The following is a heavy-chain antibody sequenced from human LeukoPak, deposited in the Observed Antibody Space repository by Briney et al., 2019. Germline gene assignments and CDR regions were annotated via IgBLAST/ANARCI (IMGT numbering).Heavy chain of an antibody. CDR2: IKDDGTEE. CDR1: GFRFNVYW. CDR3: VRAGWELDY. Sequence: GGSLRLSCAASGFRFNVYWMSWVRQPPGEGLQWVAHIKDDGTEEYYLDSVEGRFTIARDDAKNSLYLQMNSLRVEDTALYYCVRAGWELDYWGQGTPVTVS. V-gene: IGHV3-7*01. D-gene: IGHD1-1*01. J-gene: IGHJ4*02.